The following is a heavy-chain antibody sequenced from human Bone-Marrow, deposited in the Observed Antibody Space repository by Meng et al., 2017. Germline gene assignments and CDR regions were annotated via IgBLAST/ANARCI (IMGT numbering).Heavy chain of an antibody. V-gene: IGHV4-34*01. D-gene: IGHD3-16*01. CDR3: ARDGGY. J-gene: IGHJ4*02. CDR2: NNHSGST. Sequence: QVHLQQWGAGPLKPSETLSLTCAVYGGSFSGYYWSWIRQPPGKGLEWIGENNHSGSTNYNPSLKSRVTISVDTSKNQFSLKLSSVTAADTAVYYCARDGGYWGQGTLVTVSS. CDR1: GGSFSGYY.